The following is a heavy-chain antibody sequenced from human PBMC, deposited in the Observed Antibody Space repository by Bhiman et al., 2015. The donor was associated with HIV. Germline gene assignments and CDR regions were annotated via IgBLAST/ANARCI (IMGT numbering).Heavy chain of an antibody. J-gene: IGHJ6*02. V-gene: IGHV3-9*01. CDR2: IGWDSDSK. D-gene: IGHD2-2*01. CDR3: ARSTKYCSTARCYRVHYGLDV. CDR1: GFKFDDYA. Sequence: EVQLMESGGGLVQPDRSLRLSCAASGFKFDDYAMHWVRQAPGKGLEWVSGIGWDSDSKGYADSVRGRFTISRDNARNSLYLQMNSLRPEDTAVYYCARSTKYCSTARCYRVHYGLDVWAKGPRSPSR.